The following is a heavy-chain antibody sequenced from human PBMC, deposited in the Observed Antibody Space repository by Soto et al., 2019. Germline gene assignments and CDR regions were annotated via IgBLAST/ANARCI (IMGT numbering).Heavy chain of an antibody. CDR1: GDTFIKYD. CDR2: MNPSNGNA. CDR3: ARRKERSGPNYFDV. J-gene: IGHJ4*02. V-gene: IGHV1-8*01. Sequence: GASVKVSCKASGDTFIKYDINWVRQAIGQGLEWMGWMNPSNGNAGYAQNFRGRVTMTSNTSITTAYMELSGLRYEDTAVYYCARRKERSGPNYFDVWGQGTLVTVSS. D-gene: IGHD6-25*01.